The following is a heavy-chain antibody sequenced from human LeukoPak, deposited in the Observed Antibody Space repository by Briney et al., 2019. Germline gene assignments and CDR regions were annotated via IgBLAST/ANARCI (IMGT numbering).Heavy chain of an antibody. CDR2: ISAYNGDT. J-gene: IGHJ4*02. CDR1: GYTFTGYY. V-gene: IGHV1-18*04. Sequence: GASVKVSCKASGYTFTGYYMHWVRQAPGQGLEWMGWISAYNGDTKYAQKLQGRVTMTTDTSTRTAYMELRSLRSDDTAVYFCARDLRAFRDGYKNPNFYLDYWGQGTLVTVSS. CDR3: ARDLRAFRDGYKNPNFYLDY. D-gene: IGHD5-24*01.